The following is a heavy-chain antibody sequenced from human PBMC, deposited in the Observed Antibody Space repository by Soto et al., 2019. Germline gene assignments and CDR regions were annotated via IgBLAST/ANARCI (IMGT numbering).Heavy chain of an antibody. Sequence: EVQLVESGGGLVQPGGSLRLSCAASGFTFSSYWMHWVRQAPGKGLVWVSRINSDGSSTSYADSVKGRFTISRDNAKNTLYLQMNSLRVEDTAVYYCAKAGGSTVTTSPWGQGTLVTVSS. J-gene: IGHJ4*02. CDR3: AKAGGSTVTTSP. CDR2: INSDGSST. CDR1: GFTFSSYW. D-gene: IGHD4-17*01. V-gene: IGHV3-74*01.